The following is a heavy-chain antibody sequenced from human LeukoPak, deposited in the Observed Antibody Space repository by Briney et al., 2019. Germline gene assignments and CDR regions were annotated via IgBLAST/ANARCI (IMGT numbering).Heavy chain of an antibody. CDR1: GFIFSSYA. CDR2: ISGHGGDT. CDR3: AKDGGVPRGSFDI. J-gene: IGHJ3*02. Sequence: PGRSLRLSCAASGFIFSSYALSWVRQAPGKGLEWVSTISGHGGDTFYADSVKGRFTISRDNSRNTLYLQVTSLRAEDTAVYYCAKDGGVPRGSFDIWGQGTMVTVSS. V-gene: IGHV3-23*01. D-gene: IGHD3-3*01.